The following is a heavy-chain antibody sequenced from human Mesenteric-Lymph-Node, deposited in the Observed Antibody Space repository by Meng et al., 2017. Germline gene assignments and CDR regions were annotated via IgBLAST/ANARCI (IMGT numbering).Heavy chain of an antibody. Sequence: QAQLQEPGPGLVKHSQTLSVTCTVSGGSISSGDYYWSWIRQPPGKGLELIGHIYYSGSTSYNPSLKSRVTISVDTSNKQFSLKLSAVTAADTAVYYCARGSSSSWYFGYWGQGTLVTASS. CDR2: IYYSGST. D-gene: IGHD6-13*01. CDR3: ARGSSSSWYFGY. V-gene: IGHV4-30-4*01. CDR1: GGSISSGDYY. J-gene: IGHJ4*02.